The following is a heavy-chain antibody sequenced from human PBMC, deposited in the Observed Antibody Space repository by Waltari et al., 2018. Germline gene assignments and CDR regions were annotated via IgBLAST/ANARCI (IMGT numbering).Heavy chain of an antibody. Sequence: EVQLVESGGGLVQPGGSLRLSCAASGFTFSSYAMSWVRQAPGKGLEWVSAISGSTIFHADSVKGRFTISRDNAKNSLYLQMNSLRAEDTAVYYCARAAQNYYYYGMDVWGQGTTVTVSS. CDR1: GFTFSSYA. J-gene: IGHJ6*02. CDR3: ARAAQNYYYYGMDV. CDR2: ISGSTI. V-gene: IGHV3-23*04.